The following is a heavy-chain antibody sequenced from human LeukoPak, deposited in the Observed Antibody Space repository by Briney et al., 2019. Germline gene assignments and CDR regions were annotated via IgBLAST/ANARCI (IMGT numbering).Heavy chain of an antibody. CDR1: GDAFSGYF. D-gene: IGHD6-19*01. V-gene: IGHV1-2*02. Sequence: ASVKVSCKASGDAFSGYFIHWVRQAPGQGLERMGNINANSGVTNYAQKFQGRVTMTRDTSISTAYMELNNLRSDDTAVYFCAREDESGWRRFDYWGQGTLVTVSS. J-gene: IGHJ4*02. CDR2: INANSGVT. CDR3: AREDESGWRRFDY.